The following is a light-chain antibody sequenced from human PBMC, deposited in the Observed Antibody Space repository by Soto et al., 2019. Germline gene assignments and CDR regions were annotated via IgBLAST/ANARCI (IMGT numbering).Light chain of an antibody. J-gene: IGKJ1*01. CDR3: QHYNSYSEA. V-gene: IGKV1-5*03. Sequence: DIQMTPSPSTLSGSVGDRVTITCRASQTISSWLAWYQQKPGKAPKLLIYKASTLKSGVPPRFSGSGSGTEFTLTISSLQPDDFATYYCQHYNSYSEAFGQGTKVDIK. CDR1: QTISSW. CDR2: KAS.